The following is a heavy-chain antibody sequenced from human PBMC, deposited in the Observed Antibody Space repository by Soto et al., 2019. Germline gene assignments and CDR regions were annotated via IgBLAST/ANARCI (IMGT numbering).Heavy chain of an antibody. J-gene: IGHJ4*02. CDR2: VFYNEII. V-gene: IGHV4-59*01. CDR3: ARVGEGGSSSTHQDY. CDR1: GVSISSYY. D-gene: IGHD6-6*01. Sequence: SETLSLTCAVSGVSISSYYWSWIRQPPGKGLEWIGYVFYNEIINYSPSLKGRVTMSMEMSTNHFSLELRSVTAADTAVYFCARVGEGGSSSTHQDYWGRGAMVTVYS.